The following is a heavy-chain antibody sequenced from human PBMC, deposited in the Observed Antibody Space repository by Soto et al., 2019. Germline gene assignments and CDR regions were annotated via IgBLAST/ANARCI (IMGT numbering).Heavy chain of an antibody. D-gene: IGHD2-15*01. CDR1: GGSISSGDYY. V-gene: IGHV4-30-4*01. CDR2: IYYSGST. CDR3: ARVSVVVVAAMGYGMDV. Sequence: SETLSLTCTVSGGSISSGDYYWSWIRQPPGKGLEWIGYIYYSGSTYYNPSLKSRVTISVDTSKNQFSLKLSSVTAADTAVYYCARVSVVVVAAMGYGMDVWGQGTTVTVSS. J-gene: IGHJ6*02.